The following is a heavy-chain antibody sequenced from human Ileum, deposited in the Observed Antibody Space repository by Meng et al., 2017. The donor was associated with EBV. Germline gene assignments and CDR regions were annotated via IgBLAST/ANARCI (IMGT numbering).Heavy chain of an antibody. Sequence: VRLQRCGPGLVKPSVTPSLTCAVSGGSISSRNWWSWVRQPPGKGLEWIGEIYHSGSTNYNPSLKSRVTISVDKSKNQFSLKLSSVTAADTAVYYCARVGLRLGIDYWGQGTLVTVSS. CDR1: GGSISSRNW. V-gene: IGHV4-4*02. CDR2: IYHSGST. CDR3: ARVGLRLGIDY. D-gene: IGHD3-16*01. J-gene: IGHJ4*02.